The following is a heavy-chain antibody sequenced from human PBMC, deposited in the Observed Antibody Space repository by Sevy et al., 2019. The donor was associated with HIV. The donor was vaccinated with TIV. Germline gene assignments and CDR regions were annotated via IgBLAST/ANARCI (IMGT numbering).Heavy chain of an antibody. D-gene: IGHD3-22*01. Sequence: GGSLRLSCTASGVSFKTDAIHWVRQAPGKGLEWVAVISSNGRNKDYADSAKGRFTISRDNSKNTVYLQMNSLRPEDTSFYYCVRGQYFESSGYPWYFDFWGQGTMVTVSS. V-gene: IGHV3-30*04. CDR3: VRGQYFESSGYPWYFDF. CDR2: ISSNGRNK. J-gene: IGHJ4*02. CDR1: GVSFKTDA.